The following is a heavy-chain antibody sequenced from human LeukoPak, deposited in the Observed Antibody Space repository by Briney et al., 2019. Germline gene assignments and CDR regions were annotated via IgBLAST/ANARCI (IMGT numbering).Heavy chain of an antibody. Sequence: SGTLSLTCTVSGGSINSYYWNWIRQPPGKGLEWIGYIYHSGSTNYNPSLKSRVTISLDTSKNQFSLKLTSVTAADTAIYYCARVGGMTTINYAAFDIWGQGTMVTVSS. CDR1: GGSINSYY. V-gene: IGHV4-59*01. J-gene: IGHJ3*02. CDR3: ARVGGMTTINYAAFDI. CDR2: IYHSGST. D-gene: IGHD4-4*01.